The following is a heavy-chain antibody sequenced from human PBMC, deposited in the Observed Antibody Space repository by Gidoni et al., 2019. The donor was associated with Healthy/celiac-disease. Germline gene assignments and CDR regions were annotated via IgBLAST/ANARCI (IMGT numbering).Heavy chain of an antibody. CDR2: ISSSGSTI. J-gene: IGHJ4*02. CDR3: ARVMLAHDYGYLFDY. V-gene: IGHV3-48*03. Sequence: EVQLVESGGGLVQPGGSLRLSCAASGFTFSSYEMNWVRQAPGKGLEWVSYISSSGSTIYYADSVKGRFTISRDNAKNSLYLQMNSLRAEDTAVYYCARVMLAHDYGYLFDYWGQGTLVTVSS. CDR1: GFTFSSYE. D-gene: IGHD4-17*01.